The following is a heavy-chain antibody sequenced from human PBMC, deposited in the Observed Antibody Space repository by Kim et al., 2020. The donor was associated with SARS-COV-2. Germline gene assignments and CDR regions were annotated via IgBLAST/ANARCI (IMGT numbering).Heavy chain of an antibody. CDR3: ARDLQDDILTGLNWFDP. D-gene: IGHD3-9*01. Sequence: LKSRVTMSVATSKNQFSLKLSSVTAADTAVYYCARDLQDDILTGLNWFDPWGQGTLVTVSS. J-gene: IGHJ5*02. V-gene: IGHV4-4*06.